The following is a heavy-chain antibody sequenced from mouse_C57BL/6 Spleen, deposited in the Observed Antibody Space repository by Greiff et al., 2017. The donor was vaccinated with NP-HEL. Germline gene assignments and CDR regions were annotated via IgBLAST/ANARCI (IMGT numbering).Heavy chain of an antibody. Sequence: VQLQQSGPELVKPGASVKISCKASGYTFTDYYMNWVKQSHGKSLEWIGDINPNNGGTSYNQKFKGKATLTVDKSSSTAYMELRSLTSEDSAVYYCARRLSFDYWGQGTTLTVSS. CDR2: INPNNGGT. V-gene: IGHV1-26*01. CDR1: GYTFTDYY. D-gene: IGHD3-2*02. J-gene: IGHJ2*01. CDR3: ARRLSFDY.